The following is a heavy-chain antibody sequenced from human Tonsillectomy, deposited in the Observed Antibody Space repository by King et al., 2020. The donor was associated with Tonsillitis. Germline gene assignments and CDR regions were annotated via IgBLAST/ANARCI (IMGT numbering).Heavy chain of an antibody. J-gene: IGHJ4*02. D-gene: IGHD1-26*01. V-gene: IGHV3-64D*06. CDR1: GFTFSYYS. CDR3: VKAIVGSVVAY. Sequence: EVQLVESGGGLVQPGGSLRLSCSASGFTFSYYSMHWVRQAPGKGLECVSAITKSGETTYYADSVKGRFTISRDNSKNTLYLQISSPKSEDTAVYYCVKAIVGSVVAYWGRGTHVTVSS. CDR2: ITKSGETT.